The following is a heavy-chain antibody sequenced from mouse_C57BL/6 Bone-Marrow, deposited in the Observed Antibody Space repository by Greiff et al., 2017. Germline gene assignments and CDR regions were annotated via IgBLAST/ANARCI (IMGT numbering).Heavy chain of an antibody. V-gene: IGHV1-85*01. CDR2: IYPRDGST. Sequence: QVQLKQSGPELVKPGASVKLSCKASGYTFTSYDINWVKQRPGQGLEWIGWIYPRDGSTKYNEKFKGKATLTVDTSSSTAYMELHSLTSEDSAVYFCARRAQATSGYFDYWGQGTTLTVSS. J-gene: IGHJ2*01. CDR1: GYTFTSYD. CDR3: ARRAQATSGYFDY. D-gene: IGHD3-2*02.